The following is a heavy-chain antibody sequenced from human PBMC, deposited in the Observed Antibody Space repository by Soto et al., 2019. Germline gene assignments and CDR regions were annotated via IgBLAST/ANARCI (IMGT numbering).Heavy chain of an antibody. CDR2: ISYDGSNK. J-gene: IGHJ4*02. Sequence: PGGSLRLSCAASGFTFSSYGMHWVRQAPGKGPEWVAVISYDGSNKYYADSVKGRFTISRDNSKNTLYLQMNSLRAEDTAVYYCAKDLEGGSYFDYWGQGTLVTVSS. D-gene: IGHD1-1*01. V-gene: IGHV3-30*18. CDR3: AKDLEGGSYFDY. CDR1: GFTFSSYG.